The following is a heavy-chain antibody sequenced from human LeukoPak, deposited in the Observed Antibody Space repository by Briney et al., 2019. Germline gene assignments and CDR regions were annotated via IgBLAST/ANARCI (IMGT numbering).Heavy chain of an antibody. J-gene: IGHJ4*02. V-gene: IGHV1-18*01. CDR3: ARTCSGASCYVIY. CDR1: GYTFTNYG. D-gene: IGHD2-15*01. Sequence: ASVKVSCKASGYTFTNYGITWVRQARGQGLEWMGWISGYNGNTNYAQKLQGRVTMTTETSTSTAYMELRSLRSDDTAIYYCARTCSGASCYVIYWGQGTLLTVSS. CDR2: ISGYNGNT.